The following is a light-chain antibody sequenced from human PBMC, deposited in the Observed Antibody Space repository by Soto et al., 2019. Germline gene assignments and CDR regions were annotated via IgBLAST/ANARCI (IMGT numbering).Light chain of an antibody. CDR1: QGISSY. Sequence: DIQLTQSPSFLYASVGDRDTITCRASQGISSYLAWYQQNPGKAPKLLIYAASTLQTGVPSRFSGSGSGTEFTLTLSSLQPEDFATYYCQQLNSYPPYTFGQGTKLEIK. CDR2: AAS. V-gene: IGKV1-9*01. CDR3: QQLNSYPPYT. J-gene: IGKJ2*01.